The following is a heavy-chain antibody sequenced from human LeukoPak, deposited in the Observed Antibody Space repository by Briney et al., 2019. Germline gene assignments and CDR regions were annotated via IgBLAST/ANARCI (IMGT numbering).Heavy chain of an antibody. CDR1: GGSISSSSHY. CDR3: AGSSSWLYYYYYMDV. D-gene: IGHD6-13*01. V-gene: IGHV4-61*01. J-gene: IGHJ6*03. Sequence: SETLSLTCTVSGGSISSSSHYWSWIRQPPGKGLEWIGYIYYSGSTNYNPSLKSRVTISVDTSKNQFSLKLSSVTAADTAVYYCAGSSSWLYYYYYMDVWGKGTTVTISS. CDR2: IYYSGST.